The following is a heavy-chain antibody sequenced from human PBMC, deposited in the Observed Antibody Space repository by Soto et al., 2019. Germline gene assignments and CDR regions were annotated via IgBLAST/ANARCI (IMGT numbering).Heavy chain of an antibody. CDR2: IIPMLGRT. CDR3: VSRQWDCIRTTCSAHY. J-gene: IGHJ4*02. CDR1: GGTFSSYS. D-gene: IGHD2-2*01. Sequence: QVQLVQSGAEVKKPGSSVKVSCKASGGTFSSYSISWVRQAPGQGLEWMGRIIPMLGRTNYAQKFQGRVTITADKSTSTAYMELSSLKSEDTAVYYCVSRQWDCIRTTCSAHYWGQGTLVTVSS. V-gene: IGHV1-69*02.